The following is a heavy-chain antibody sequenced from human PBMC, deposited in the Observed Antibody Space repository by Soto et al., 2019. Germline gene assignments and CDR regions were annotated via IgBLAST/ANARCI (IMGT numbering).Heavy chain of an antibody. D-gene: IGHD2-8*01. Sequence: QGQLVQSGGEVKKPGASVKVSCKTSGYTFSRYGISWVRQAPGQGLEWMGWISGYNGDTNYARKFQGRVTXTXXXSXXTAYMELRSLTSDDTAVYYCAKNGQPPYYYYGLDVWGQGTTVTVSS. CDR3: AKNGQPPYYYYGLDV. CDR2: ISGYNGDT. V-gene: IGHV1-18*01. J-gene: IGHJ6*02. CDR1: GYTFSRYG.